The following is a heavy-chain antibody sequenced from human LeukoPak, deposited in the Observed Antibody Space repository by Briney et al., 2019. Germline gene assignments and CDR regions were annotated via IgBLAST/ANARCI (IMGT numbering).Heavy chain of an antibody. J-gene: IGHJ4*02. CDR1: GFSFSGYG. V-gene: IGHV3-30*02. D-gene: IGHD1-14*01. CDR2: IRYDGSTK. CDR3: AKDYNNGFDY. Sequence: PGGSLRLSCAASGFSFSGYGMHWVRQAPGKGLEWVTFIRYDGSTKSYADSVKGRFTIARDNSKNTLYLQMNSLRAEDTAVYFCAKDYNNGFDYWGPGDLVTVSS.